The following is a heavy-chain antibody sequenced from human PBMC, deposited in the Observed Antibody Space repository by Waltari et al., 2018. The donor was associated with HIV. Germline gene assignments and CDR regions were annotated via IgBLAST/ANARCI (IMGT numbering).Heavy chain of an antibody. D-gene: IGHD3-16*02. CDR3: AREGAGDIYYLEY. CDR1: GSTFTNYA. J-gene: IGHJ4*02. CDR2: INVGNSKT. V-gene: IGHV1-3*01. Sequence: VQLVQSRAEVKRPGASVKASCKTSGSTFTNYAVHWVRQAPGQRLESMGWINVGNSKTQYSQKFQGRLTITRDTSASVAYMELTRLKSEDTAVYFCAREGAGDIYYLEYWGQGTLVTVSS.